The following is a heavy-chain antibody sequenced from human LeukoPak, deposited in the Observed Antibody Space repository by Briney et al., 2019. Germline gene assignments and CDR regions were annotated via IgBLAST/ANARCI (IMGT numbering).Heavy chain of an antibody. D-gene: IGHD6-6*01. CDR3: ARGGNWYSSSSALRR. Sequence: SETLSLTCTVSGGSISSGGYYWSWICQHPGKGLEWIGYIYYSGSTYYNPSLKSRVTISVDTSKTQFSLKLSSVTAADTAVYYCARGGNWYSSSSALRRWGQGTLVTVSS. CDR1: GGSISSGGYY. V-gene: IGHV4-31*03. J-gene: IGHJ4*02. CDR2: IYYSGST.